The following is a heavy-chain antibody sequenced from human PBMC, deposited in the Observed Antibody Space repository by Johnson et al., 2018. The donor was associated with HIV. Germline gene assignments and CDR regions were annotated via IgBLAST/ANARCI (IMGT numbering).Heavy chain of an antibody. CDR1: GFMFDDYA. D-gene: IGHD5-12*01. V-gene: IGHV3-9*01. J-gene: IGHJ3*02. CDR3: AKSREWLRSTVIAFDI. CDR2: ISWNSVTI. Sequence: VQLVESGGGLVQPGRSLRLSCAASGFMFDDYAMHWVRQAPGKGLEWVSGISWNSVTIGYADSVKGRFTISRDNSKNTPYLQMNSLRAEDTAVYYCAKSREWLRSTVIAFDIWGQGTMVTVSS.